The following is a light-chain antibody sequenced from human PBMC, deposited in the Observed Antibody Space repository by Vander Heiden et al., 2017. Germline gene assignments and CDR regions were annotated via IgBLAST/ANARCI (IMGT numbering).Light chain of an antibody. CDR1: QSVSSY. CDR2: DAS. Sequence: EIALTQSPATLSLSPGERATLSCRASQSVSSYLAWYQQKPGQAPRLLIYDASNRATGIKARFSGSGDGTDFTLTISSREPEDFAVYYCQHRSNGHPIITFGHGTKVDIK. J-gene: IGKJ3*01. CDR3: QHRSNGHPIIT. V-gene: IGKV3-11*01.